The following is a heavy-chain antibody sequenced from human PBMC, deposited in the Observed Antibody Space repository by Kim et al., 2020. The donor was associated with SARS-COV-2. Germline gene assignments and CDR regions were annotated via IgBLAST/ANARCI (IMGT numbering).Heavy chain of an antibody. D-gene: IGHD3-9*01. J-gene: IGHJ4*02. V-gene: IGHV3-23*01. CDR1: GFAFRNSA. CDR3: AKGLGHGF. Sequence: GGSLRLSCAASGFAFRNSAMSWVRQAPGKGLEWVSTIDGSVGSTFYADSVMGRFTISRDNSKNTLYLQINSLRPEDTAVYYCAKGLGHGFWGQGTLVTVS. CDR2: IDGSVGST.